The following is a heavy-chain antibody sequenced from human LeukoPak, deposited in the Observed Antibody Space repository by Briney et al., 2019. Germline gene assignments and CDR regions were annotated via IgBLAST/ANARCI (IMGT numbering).Heavy chain of an antibody. Sequence: GGSLRLSCAASGFTFSSYWMHWVRHAPGEGLVWVSHINSDGSSTSYADSVKGRFSISRDNAKNTLYLQMNSLRAEDTAVFYCATSRGPAAIDYWGQGTLVTVSS. CDR2: INSDGSST. J-gene: IGHJ4*02. V-gene: IGHV3-74*01. D-gene: IGHD2-2*01. CDR3: ATSRGPAAIDY. CDR1: GFTFSSYW.